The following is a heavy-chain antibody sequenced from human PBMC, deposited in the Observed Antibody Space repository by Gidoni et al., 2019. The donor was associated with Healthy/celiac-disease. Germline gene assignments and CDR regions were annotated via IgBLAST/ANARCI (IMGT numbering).Heavy chain of an antibody. CDR3: ARGLRWLNPHSYYYYYYMDV. D-gene: IGHD4-17*01. CDR2: IIPIFGTA. CDR1: GGTFSSYA. Sequence: QVQLVRSGAEVKTPGSSVKVSCKASGGTFSSYAISWVRQAPGQGLELMGGIIPIFGTANYAQKFQGRVTITADKSTSTAYMELSSLRSEDTAVYYCARGLRWLNPHSYYYYYYMDVCGKGTTVTVSS. J-gene: IGHJ6*03. V-gene: IGHV1-69*06.